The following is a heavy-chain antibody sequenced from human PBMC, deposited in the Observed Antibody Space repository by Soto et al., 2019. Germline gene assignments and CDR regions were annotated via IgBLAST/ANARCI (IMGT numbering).Heavy chain of an antibody. Sequence: GASVKVSCKASGGTFSSCAISWVRQAPGQGLEWMGGIIPIFGTANYAQKFQGRVTITADESTSTAYMELSSLRSEDTAVYYCARGNGITMVRGVIIKRKAFDPWGQGTLVTVSS. CDR3: ARGNGITMVRGVIIKRKAFDP. V-gene: IGHV1-69*13. J-gene: IGHJ5*02. CDR1: GGTFSSCA. CDR2: IIPIFGTA. D-gene: IGHD3-10*01.